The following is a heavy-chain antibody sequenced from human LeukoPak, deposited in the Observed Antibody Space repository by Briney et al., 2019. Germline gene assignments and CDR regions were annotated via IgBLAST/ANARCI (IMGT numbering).Heavy chain of an antibody. D-gene: IGHD6-6*01. CDR1: GFTFSTYG. CDR2: ISYDGSNK. V-gene: IGHV3-30*18. Sequence: GGSLRLSCAASGFTFSTYGMHWVRQAPGKGLEWVAVISYDGSNKYYADSVKGRFTISRDNSKNTLYLQMNSLRAEDTAVYYCAKDTSYYFDYWGQGTLVTVSS. J-gene: IGHJ4*02. CDR3: AKDTSYYFDY.